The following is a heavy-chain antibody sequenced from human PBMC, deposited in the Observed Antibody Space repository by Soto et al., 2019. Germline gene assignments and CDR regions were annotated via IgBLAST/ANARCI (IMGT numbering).Heavy chain of an antibody. CDR2: ISAYNGNT. D-gene: IGHD6-6*01. CDR3: ARAILIAARGVEWFDP. J-gene: IGHJ5*02. Sequence: QVQLVQSGAEVKKPGASVKVSCKASGYTFTSYGISWVRQAPGQGLEWMGWISAYNGNTNYAQKLQGRVTMTTDTSTSTAYMEVRSLRYDDSAVYYCARAILIAARGVEWFDPWGQGTLVTVSS. CDR1: GYTFTSYG. V-gene: IGHV1-18*01.